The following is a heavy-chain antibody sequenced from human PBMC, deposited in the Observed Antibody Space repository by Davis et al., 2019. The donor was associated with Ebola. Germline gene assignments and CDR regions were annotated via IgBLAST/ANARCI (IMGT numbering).Heavy chain of an antibody. J-gene: IGHJ4*02. D-gene: IGHD6-19*01. CDR2: ITGSSTYI. Sequence: GESLKISCVASGFTFSTYNMNWVRQAPGKGLEWVSSITGSSTYIEYADSVKGRFTISRDNSKNTLYLQMNSLRAEDTGVYYCAGGQWVLPEDYWGQGTLVTVSS. CDR3: AGGQWVLPEDY. CDR1: GFTFSTYN. V-gene: IGHV3-21*01.